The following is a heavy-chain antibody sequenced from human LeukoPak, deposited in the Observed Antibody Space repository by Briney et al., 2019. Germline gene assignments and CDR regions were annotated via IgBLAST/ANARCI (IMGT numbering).Heavy chain of an antibody. D-gene: IGHD1-1*01. J-gene: IGHJ6*02. CDR3: ARAQLTLLVDFGMDV. V-gene: IGHV4-39*07. CDR1: GGSISSSSYY. CDR2: IYYSGST. Sequence: PSETLSLTCTVSGGSISSSSYYWGWIRQPPGKGLKWIGSIYYSGSTYYNPSLKSRVTISVDTSKNQFSLKLSSVTAADTAFYYCARAQLTLLVDFGMDVCGQGTTVTVSS.